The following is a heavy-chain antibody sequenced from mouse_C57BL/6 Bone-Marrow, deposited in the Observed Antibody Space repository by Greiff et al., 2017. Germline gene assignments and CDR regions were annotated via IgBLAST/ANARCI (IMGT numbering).Heavy chain of an antibody. V-gene: IGHV14-4*01. Sequence: VQLQQSGAELVRPGASVKLSCTASGFNIKDDYMHWVKQRPEQGLEWIGWIDPENGDTEYASKFQGKATITADTSSNTAYLQLSSRTSEDTAVYYCTGGGAMDYWGQGTSVTVSS. J-gene: IGHJ4*01. CDR3: TGGGAMDY. CDR2: IDPENGDT. CDR1: GFNIKDDY.